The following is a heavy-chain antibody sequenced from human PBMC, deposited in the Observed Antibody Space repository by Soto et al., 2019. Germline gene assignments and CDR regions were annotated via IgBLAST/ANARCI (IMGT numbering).Heavy chain of an antibody. CDR2: IVVASGQT. Sequence: SVKVSCKASGSGFISSGIQWVRQAHGQRLEWIGWIVVASGQTNYAQNFRGRVAITRDTFTATAYIELTGLTSEDTAVYFCSADRPDIGVGWWVWGQGTTVTVSS. CDR3: SADRPDIGVGWWV. CDR1: GSGFISSG. J-gene: IGHJ6*02. D-gene: IGHD2-15*01. V-gene: IGHV1-58*02.